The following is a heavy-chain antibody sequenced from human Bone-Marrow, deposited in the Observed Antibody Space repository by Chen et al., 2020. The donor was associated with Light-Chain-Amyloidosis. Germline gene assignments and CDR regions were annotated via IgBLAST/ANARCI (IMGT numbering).Heavy chain of an antibody. CDR1: GGYISSSSYY. CDR2: IYYSGST. CDR3: ARAGDWQWPADFDY. Sequence: QLQLQESGPGLVKPSETLSLTCTVSGGYISSSSYYWGWIRQPPGKGLEWIGSIYYSGSTYYNPSLKSRVTISVDTSKNQFSLKLSSVTAADTAVYYCARAGDWQWPADFDYWGQGTLVTVSS. V-gene: IGHV4-39*07. D-gene: IGHD6-19*01. J-gene: IGHJ4*02.